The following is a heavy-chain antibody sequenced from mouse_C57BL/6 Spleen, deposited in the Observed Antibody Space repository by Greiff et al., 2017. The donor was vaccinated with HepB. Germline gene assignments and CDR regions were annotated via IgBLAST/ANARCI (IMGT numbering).Heavy chain of an antibody. Sequence: VQLQQSGADLAKPGASVKLSFKASGYTFTSYWMHWVKQRPGQGLEWIGYINPSSGYTKYNQKFKDKATLTADKSSSTAYMQLSSLTYEDSAGYYGAREYDGYWDAMDYWGQGTSVTVSS. V-gene: IGHV1-7*01. CDR3: AREYDGYWDAMDY. J-gene: IGHJ4*01. CDR2: INPSSGYT. D-gene: IGHD2-3*01. CDR1: GYTFTSYW.